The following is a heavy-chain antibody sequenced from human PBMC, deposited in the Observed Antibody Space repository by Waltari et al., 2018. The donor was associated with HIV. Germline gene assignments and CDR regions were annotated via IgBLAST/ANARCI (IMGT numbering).Heavy chain of an antibody. CDR2: ISTTGNSR. Sequence: EVQLVESGGGLVLPGASLRLSCAASGFNFNFYNFNWVRLAPGKGLEWHSYISTTGNSRYYADSVKGRLTISRDNAKNSLYLDMNSLRDDDTAVYYCARDPGSNFWSGYLDHWGQGVLVTVSS. D-gene: IGHD3-3*01. CDR1: GFNFNFYN. J-gene: IGHJ4*02. CDR3: ARDPGSNFWSGYLDH. V-gene: IGHV3-48*02.